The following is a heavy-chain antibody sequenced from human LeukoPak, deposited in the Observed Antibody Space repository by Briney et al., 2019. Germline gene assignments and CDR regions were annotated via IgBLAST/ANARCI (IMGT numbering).Heavy chain of an antibody. CDR2: ISGSGGST. CDR3: AKGGFMTTDFDP. CDR1: GFTFSSYA. V-gene: IGHV3-23*01. J-gene: IGHJ5*02. D-gene: IGHD4-11*01. Sequence: GGSLILSCAASGFTFSSYAMSWVRQAPGKGLEWVSAISGSGGSTYYADSVKGRFTISRDNSKNTLYLQMNSLRAEDTAVYYCAKGGFMTTDFDPWGQGTLVTVSS.